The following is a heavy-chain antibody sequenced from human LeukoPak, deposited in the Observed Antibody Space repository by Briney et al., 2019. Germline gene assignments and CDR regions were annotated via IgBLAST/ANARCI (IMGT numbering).Heavy chain of an antibody. V-gene: IGHV1-69*13. CDR3: AKTSEETLSYYFDY. CDR2: IIPIFGTA. CDR1: GGTFSSYA. Sequence: SVKVSCKASGGTFSSYAISWVRQAPGQGLEWMGGIIPIFGTANYAQKFQGRVTITADESTSTAYMELSSLRAEDTAVYYCAKTSEETLSYYFDYWGQGTLVTVSS. J-gene: IGHJ4*02.